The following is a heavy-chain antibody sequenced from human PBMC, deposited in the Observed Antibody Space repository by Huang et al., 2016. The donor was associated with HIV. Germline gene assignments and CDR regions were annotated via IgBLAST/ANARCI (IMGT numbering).Heavy chain of an antibody. CDR3: AKKGGLTGFQPLDY. CDR1: DFTWSSYG. D-gene: IGHD2-8*02. Sequence: EVQLLASGGGLVQPGGSLRLSCTASDFTWSSYGMSWVRQAAGKGVGWGSTISGSSGNTYYADSVKGRFTISRDKSKNTLYLQMNSLRAEDTAVYFCAKKGGLTGFQPLDYWGQGTQVTVSS. V-gene: IGHV3-23*01. CDR2: ISGSSGNT. J-gene: IGHJ4*02.